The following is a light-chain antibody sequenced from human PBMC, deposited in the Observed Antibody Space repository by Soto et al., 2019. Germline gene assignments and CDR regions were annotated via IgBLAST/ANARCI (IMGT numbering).Light chain of an antibody. Sequence: EIVMTQSPATLSVSPGERATLSCRASQSVSSNLAWYQQKPGQAPRLLIYGASTRATGIPARFSGSGSGTEFTLTISSLQSEDFATYWCQQSYTTPYTFGQGTNLEIK. V-gene: IGKV3-15*01. CDR3: QQSYTTPYT. CDR1: QSVSSN. CDR2: GAS. J-gene: IGKJ2*01.